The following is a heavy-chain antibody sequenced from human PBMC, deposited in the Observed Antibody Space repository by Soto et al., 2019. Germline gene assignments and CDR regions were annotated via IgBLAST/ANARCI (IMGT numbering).Heavy chain of an antibody. CDR2: IYYNGST. CDR3: ARAHDFWGGRQQPIDS. Sequence: PSETLSLTCTVSGGSISSGDYYWSWIRQPPGKGLEWIGNIYYNGSTYSAPSLKSRVTISVDTSKNQFSLKLSSVTAADTAVYYCARAHDFWGGRQQPIDSWGQGTLVTVSS. J-gene: IGHJ4*02. D-gene: IGHD3-3*01. CDR1: GGSISSGDYY. V-gene: IGHV4-30-4*01.